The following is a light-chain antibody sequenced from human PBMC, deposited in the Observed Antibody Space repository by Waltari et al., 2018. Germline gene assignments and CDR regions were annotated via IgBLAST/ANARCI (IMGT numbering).Light chain of an antibody. CDR2: DTS. J-gene: IGKJ1*01. CDR1: PSVSRS. CDR3: QKYASLPAT. Sequence: EVVLTQSPGTLSWSPGEGATLSCRASPSVSRSLAWYPQKPRQAPRLLIYDTSRRATGIPDRFSGSGSGTDFSLTISRLEPEDFAMYYCQKYASLPATFGQGTKVEIK. V-gene: IGKV3-20*01.